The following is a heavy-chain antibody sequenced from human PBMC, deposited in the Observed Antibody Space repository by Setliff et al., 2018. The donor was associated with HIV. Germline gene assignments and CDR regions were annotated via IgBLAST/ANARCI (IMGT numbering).Heavy chain of an antibody. D-gene: IGHD3-3*01. Sequence: SETLSLTCTVSGDSINSHYWTWIRQPPGKGLEWIGYIYYSGLTSYNPSLKSRVTISVDTSKNQFSLKLRSVTAADTAVYYCARDQGFWSGFTYNYYMDVWGKGTTVTVSS. CDR1: GDSINSHY. CDR2: IYYSGLT. J-gene: IGHJ6*03. V-gene: IGHV4-59*11. CDR3: ARDQGFWSGFTYNYYMDV.